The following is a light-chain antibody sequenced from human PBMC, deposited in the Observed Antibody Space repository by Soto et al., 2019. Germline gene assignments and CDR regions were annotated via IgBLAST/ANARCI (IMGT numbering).Light chain of an antibody. Sequence: QAVVTQPPSASGTPGQRVTISCSGSSSNIGSNYVYWYHQLPGTAPKLVIYRNNQRPSGVPDRISGSKSGTSASLAISGLRSEDEADYYCAAWDHRLSGLVFGRGTKLTVL. V-gene: IGLV1-47*01. CDR1: SSNIGSNY. CDR2: RNN. J-gene: IGLJ2*01. CDR3: AAWDHRLSGLV.